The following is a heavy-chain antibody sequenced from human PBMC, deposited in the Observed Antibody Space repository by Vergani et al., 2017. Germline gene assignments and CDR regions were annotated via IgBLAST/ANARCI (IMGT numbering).Heavy chain of an antibody. CDR3: ARIGAYSSGWYGGGADY. CDR1: GFSLSTSGMC. J-gene: IGHJ4*02. D-gene: IGHD6-19*01. CDR2: IDWDDDK. V-gene: IGHV2-70*15. Sequence: QVTLRESGPALVKPTQTLTLTCTFSGFSLSTSGMCVSWLRQPPGKALEWLARIDWDDDKYYSTSLKTRLTISKDNSKNQGVLTMTNMEPVDTATYSCARIGAYSSGWYGGGADYWGQGTLVTVSS.